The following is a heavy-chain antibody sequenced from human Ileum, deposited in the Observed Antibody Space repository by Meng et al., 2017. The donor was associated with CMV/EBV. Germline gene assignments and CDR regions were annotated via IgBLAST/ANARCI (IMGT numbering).Heavy chain of an antibody. D-gene: IGHD3-22*01. CDR1: GYSFTSYW. J-gene: IGHJ4*02. V-gene: IGHV5-51*01. CDR2: IYPGDSDT. CDR3: ARHRGYYYDSSGSPSQHPVEADY. Sequence: GESLKISCKGSGYSFTSYWIGWVRQMPGKGLEWMGIIYPGDSDTRYSPSFQGQVTISADKSISTAYLQWSSLKASDTAMYYCARHRGYYYDSSGSPSQHPVEADYWGQGTLVTGAS.